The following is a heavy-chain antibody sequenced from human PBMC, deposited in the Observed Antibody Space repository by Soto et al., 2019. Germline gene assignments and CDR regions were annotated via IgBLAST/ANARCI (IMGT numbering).Heavy chain of an antibody. Sequence: GGSLRLSCAASGFRFRTRAMSWVRQAPGKGLEWVASIRPGGDSTYYADSVKGRFAVSRDNSNVTLYLQMDSLRVEDTAIYYCTTHEEGAPWAGGFDSWGQGTLVTVSS. D-gene: IGHD1-26*01. V-gene: IGHV3-23*01. CDR3: TTHEEGAPWAGGFDS. CDR2: IRPGGDST. CDR1: GFRFRTRA. J-gene: IGHJ5*01.